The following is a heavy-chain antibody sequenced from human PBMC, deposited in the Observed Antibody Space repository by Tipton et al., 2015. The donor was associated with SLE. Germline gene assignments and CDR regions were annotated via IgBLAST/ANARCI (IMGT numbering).Heavy chain of an antibody. J-gene: IGHJ4*02. CDR3: ARDSGIVVVYFDY. CDR2: IKQDGSEK. CDR1: GFTFSSYS. D-gene: IGHD3-22*01. Sequence: GSLRLSCAASGFTFSSYSMNWVRQAPGKGLEWVANIKQDGSEKYYVDSVKGRFTISRDNAKNSLYLQMNSLRAEDTAVYYCARDSGIVVVYFDYWGQGTLVTVSS. V-gene: IGHV3-7*05.